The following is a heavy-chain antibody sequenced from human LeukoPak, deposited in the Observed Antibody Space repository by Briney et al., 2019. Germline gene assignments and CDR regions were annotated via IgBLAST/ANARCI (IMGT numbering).Heavy chain of an antibody. CDR3: ARLSGYSYGYIAY. CDR1: GGSISVSGYY. V-gene: IGHV4-39*01. D-gene: IGHD5-18*01. CDR2: IFYTGST. J-gene: IGHJ4*02. Sequence: SETLSLTCTVSGGSISVSGYYWGWIRQPPGKGLEWIGSIFYTGSTYYNPSLKSRVTISVAMSKNQFSLRLSSVTAADTAVYYCARLSGYSYGYIAYWGQGTLVTVSS.